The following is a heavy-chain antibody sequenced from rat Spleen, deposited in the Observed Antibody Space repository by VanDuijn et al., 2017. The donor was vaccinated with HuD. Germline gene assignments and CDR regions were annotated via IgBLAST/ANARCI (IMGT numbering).Heavy chain of an antibody. CDR2: ITPDGGTT. CDR1: GFTFNKYW. J-gene: IGHJ2*01. V-gene: IGHV5-58*01. CDR3: ARGPSYGGWPDYFDY. D-gene: IGHD1-11*01. Sequence: EVQLVESGGGLVQPGRSLKLSCVASGFTFNKYWMNWIRQAPGKGLEWVASITPDGGTTHYPDSVKGRFTISRDNAENTAYLKMNSLWSEDTATYYWARGPSYGGWPDYFDYGGQGVMVTVSS.